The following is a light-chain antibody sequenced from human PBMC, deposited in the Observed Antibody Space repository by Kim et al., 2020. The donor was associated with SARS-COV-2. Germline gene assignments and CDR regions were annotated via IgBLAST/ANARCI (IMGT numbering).Light chain of an antibody. J-gene: IGLJ3*02. CDR2: TDD. CDR3: ATWDDSLIGWV. Sequence: ELTQPPSASGTPGQRVTISCSGSTSNIGTNTVNWYRQLPGTAPKLLIYTDDQRPSGVPDRFSGSKSGTSASLAISGLQSEDEADYYCATWDDSLIGWVFGGGTQLPVL. CDR1: TSNIGTNT. V-gene: IGLV1-44*01.